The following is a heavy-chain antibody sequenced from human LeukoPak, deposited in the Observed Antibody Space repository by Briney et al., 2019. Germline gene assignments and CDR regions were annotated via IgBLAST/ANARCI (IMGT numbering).Heavy chain of an antibody. Sequence: PGGSLRLSCAASGVTFSSYSMNWVRQAPGGGVECVSSISISSSYIYYADSVKGRFTISRNNDKNPVYLQMNRLRADDMAVYYCASVDYRSSSFYFDYWGQGTLVTVSS. J-gene: IGHJ4*02. CDR1: GVTFSSYS. CDR2: ISISSSYI. CDR3: ASVDYRSSSFYFDY. D-gene: IGHD6-6*01. V-gene: IGHV3-21*01.